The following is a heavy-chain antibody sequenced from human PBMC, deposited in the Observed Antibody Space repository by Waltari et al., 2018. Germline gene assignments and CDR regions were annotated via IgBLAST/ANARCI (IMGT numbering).Heavy chain of an antibody. D-gene: IGHD6-19*01. CDR1: GYPFTGYY. Sequence: QVQLVQSGAEVKKPGASVKVSCKASGYPFTGYYMPWVRQAPGQGLEWMGWINPNSGGTNYAQKFQGRVTMTRDTSISTAYMELSRLRSDDTAVYYCARDQQWLDTPYYFDYWGQGTLVTVSS. CDR2: INPNSGGT. J-gene: IGHJ4*02. V-gene: IGHV1-2*02. CDR3: ARDQQWLDTPYYFDY.